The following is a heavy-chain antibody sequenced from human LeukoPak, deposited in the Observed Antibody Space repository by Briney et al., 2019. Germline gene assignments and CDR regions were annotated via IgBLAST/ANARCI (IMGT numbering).Heavy chain of an antibody. CDR1: GFTFSSYW. V-gene: IGHV3-74*01. CDR2: INSDGSST. J-gene: IGHJ4*02. Sequence: GGSLRLSCAASGFTFSSYWMYWVRQAPGKGLVWVSRINSDGSSTSYADSVKGRCSISRDNAKNTLYLQMNSLRAEDTAVYYCAKDVGMIGYCSGGSCYAIDYWGQGTLVTVSS. CDR3: AKDVGMIGYCSGGSCYAIDY. D-gene: IGHD2-15*01.